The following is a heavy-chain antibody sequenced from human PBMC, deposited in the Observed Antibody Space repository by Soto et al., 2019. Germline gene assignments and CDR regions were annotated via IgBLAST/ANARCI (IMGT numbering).Heavy chain of an antibody. V-gene: IGHV3-23*01. J-gene: IGHJ6*02. D-gene: IGHD3-16*01. Sequence: PGGSLRLSCAASGFTFSSYAMSWVRQAPGKGLEWVSAISGSGGSTYYADSVKGRFTISRDNSKNTPYLQMNSLRAEDTAVYYCAKDPSMIDGMDVWGQGTTVTVSS. CDR3: AKDPSMIDGMDV. CDR2: ISGSGGST. CDR1: GFTFSSYA.